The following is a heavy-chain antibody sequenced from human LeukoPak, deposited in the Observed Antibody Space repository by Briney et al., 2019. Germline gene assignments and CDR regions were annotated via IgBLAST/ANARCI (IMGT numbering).Heavy chain of an antibody. J-gene: IGHJ4*02. V-gene: IGHV3-74*01. Sequence: GGSLRLSCAASSFTFSKYWFHWVRQAPGKGLDWVSRIDTNGRTTDYADSVKGRFTISRDNAKNTLFLEMNSLRAEDTTVYYCARDLAGADDYWGQGTLVTVSS. CDR2: IDTNGRTT. CDR3: ARDLAGADDY. D-gene: IGHD6-13*01. CDR1: SFTFSKYW.